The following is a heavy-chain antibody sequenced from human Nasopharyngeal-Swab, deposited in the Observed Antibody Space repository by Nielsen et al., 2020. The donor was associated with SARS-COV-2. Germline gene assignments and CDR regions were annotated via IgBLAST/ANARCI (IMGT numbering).Heavy chain of an antibody. J-gene: IGHJ4*02. CDR2: IKQDGSEK. D-gene: IGHD2-15*01. CDR3: ARDEGSGSMGAGGYYFDY. V-gene: IGHV3-7*01. Sequence: GESLKISCAASGSTFSSYWMSWVRQAPGKGLEWVANIKQDGSEKYYVDSVKGRFTISRDNAKNSLYLQMNSLRAEDTAVYYCARDEGSGSMGAGGYYFDYWGQGTLVTVSS. CDR1: GSTFSSYW.